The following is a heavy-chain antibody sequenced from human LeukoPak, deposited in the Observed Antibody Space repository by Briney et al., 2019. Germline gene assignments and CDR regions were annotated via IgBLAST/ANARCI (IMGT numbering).Heavy chain of an antibody. V-gene: IGHV3-74*01. D-gene: IGHD2-8*01. CDR3: ARAIPYCSNGVCYTPDY. Sequence: GGSLRLSCAASGFIFSDYSMKWVRQAPGKGLVWVSRIISDGSSTTYADSVKGRFTISRDNAKNTLYLQMNSLRAEDTAVYYCARAIPYCSNGVCYTPDYWGQGTLVAVSS. CDR2: IISDGSST. CDR1: GFIFSDYS. J-gene: IGHJ4*02.